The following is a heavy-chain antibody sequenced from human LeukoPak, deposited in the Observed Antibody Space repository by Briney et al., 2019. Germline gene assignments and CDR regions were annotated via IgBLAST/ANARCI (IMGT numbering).Heavy chain of an antibody. CDR2: ISSSGSTI. Sequence: GGSLRLSCAASGFTFSDYYMSWIRQAPGKGLEWVSYISSSGSTIYYADSVKGRFTISGDNSKNTLYLQMNSLRAEDTAVYYCARGRSARYDFGDYWGQGTLVTVSS. CDR1: GFTFSDYY. D-gene: IGHD3-3*01. CDR3: ARGRSARYDFGDY. V-gene: IGHV3-11*04. J-gene: IGHJ4*02.